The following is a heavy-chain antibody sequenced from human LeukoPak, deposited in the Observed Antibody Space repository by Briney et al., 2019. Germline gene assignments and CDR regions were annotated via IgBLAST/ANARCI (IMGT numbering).Heavy chain of an antibody. V-gene: IGHV4-59*08. J-gene: IGHJ5*02. D-gene: IGHD1-26*01. CDR3: ARHSSATYDSWFDP. CDR1: GGSMSTYY. CDR2: VFYIGRT. Sequence: SEGLSLTCTVSGGSMSTYYWSWIRQPPGKGLEWIGYVFYIGRTNDNPSLNSRVTILLDTSKNQFYLKLYSVTAADTAVYYCARHSSATYDSWFDPWGQGTLVTVSS.